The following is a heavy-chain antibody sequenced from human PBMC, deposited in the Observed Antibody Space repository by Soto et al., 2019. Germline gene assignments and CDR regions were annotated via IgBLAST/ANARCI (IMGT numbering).Heavy chain of an antibody. CDR3: ARDSSGRYRSLDY. J-gene: IGHJ4*02. CDR1: GFTLSRYG. D-gene: IGHD6-19*01. V-gene: IGHV3-33*01. Sequence: GGSLRLSCAGSGFTLSRYGMHWVRQAPGKGLEWVAVIWYDGGNIYYADSVKGRFTISRDISKNTVYLQMSSLRAEDTAVYYCARDSSGRYRSLDYWGQGTLVTVSS. CDR2: IWYDGGNI.